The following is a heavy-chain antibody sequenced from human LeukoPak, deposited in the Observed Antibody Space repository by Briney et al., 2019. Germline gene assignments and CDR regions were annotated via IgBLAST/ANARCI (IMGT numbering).Heavy chain of an antibody. CDR3: ARVICTGGNCFQNDY. Sequence: GGSLRLSCTASGFIFSNFEMNWVRPAPGKGLQWVAYINSGATSAYYADSVKGRFTISRDNAKNSLYLQMNSLGVQDMAIYYCARVICTGGNCFQNDYWGQGTLVTVSS. J-gene: IGHJ4*02. V-gene: IGHV3-48*03. D-gene: IGHD2-8*02. CDR1: GFIFSNFE. CDR2: INSGATSA.